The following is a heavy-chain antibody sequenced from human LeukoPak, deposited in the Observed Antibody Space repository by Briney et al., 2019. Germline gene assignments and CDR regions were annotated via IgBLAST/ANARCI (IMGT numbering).Heavy chain of an antibody. V-gene: IGHV3-30*03. CDR3: ARYYGSGRGYYGLDV. D-gene: IGHD3-10*01. J-gene: IGHJ6*02. Sequence: PGGSLRLSCEASGFTFSTYGMHWVRQAPGKGLEWITLIPYDGSNKYYADSVKGRFTISRDNSKNTLYLQMNSLRAEDTAVYYCARYYGSGRGYYGLDVLGQGTTVTVFS. CDR1: GFTFSTYG. CDR2: IPYDGSNK.